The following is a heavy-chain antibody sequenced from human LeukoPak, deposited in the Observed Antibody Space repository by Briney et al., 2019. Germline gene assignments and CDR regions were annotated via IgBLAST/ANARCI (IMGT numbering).Heavy chain of an antibody. Sequence: GASVKVSCKASGGTLSRYAISWVRQAPGQELEWMGGIIPIFGTATYAQKSQGRVTITTHESTSTAYMELSSLRSEDTAVYYCVRRSIVGATDIDYWRQGALVTVSS. CDR3: VRRSIVGATDIDY. V-gene: IGHV1-69*05. CDR2: IIPIFGTA. J-gene: IGHJ4*02. D-gene: IGHD1-26*01. CDR1: GGTLSRYA.